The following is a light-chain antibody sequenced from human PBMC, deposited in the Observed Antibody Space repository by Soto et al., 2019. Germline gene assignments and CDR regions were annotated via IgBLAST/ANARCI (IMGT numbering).Light chain of an antibody. Sequence: EFVLTQSPGTLSLSRGERATLSCRASQSVSSSYLAWYQQKPGQAPRLLIYGASSRATGIPDRFSGSGSGTDFTLTISRLEPEDFAVYYCQQYGSSRVTFGGGTKV. CDR1: QSVSSSY. CDR3: QQYGSSRVT. J-gene: IGKJ4*01. CDR2: GAS. V-gene: IGKV3-20*01.